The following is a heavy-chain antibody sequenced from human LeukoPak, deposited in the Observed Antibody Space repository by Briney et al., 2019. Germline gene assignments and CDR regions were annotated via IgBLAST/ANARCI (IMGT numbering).Heavy chain of an antibody. CDR1: GFTFTDHY. Sequence: ASVKVSCKSSGFTFTDHYIHWVRQGPGQGLEWMGYIGPHSTFTSSPQEFQGRVTMTRDASMSTAYMELTRLTSDDTAVYYCVREGEGPPSKDFDYWGQGTLVTVSS. J-gene: IGHJ4*02. V-gene: IGHV1-2*02. D-gene: IGHD2-21*01. CDR3: VREGEGPPSKDFDY. CDR2: IGPHSTFT.